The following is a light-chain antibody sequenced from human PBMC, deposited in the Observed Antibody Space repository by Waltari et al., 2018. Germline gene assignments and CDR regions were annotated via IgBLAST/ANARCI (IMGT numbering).Light chain of an antibody. Sequence: QSALTQPTSVSGSPGQSITISCTGTSSDVGSYTYVAWYPQRPGKAPKLLIYEVNKRPSGASNRFSGSKSGNTASLTISGLQAEDEADYHCCSYAGSSTFVVFGGGTKVTVL. J-gene: IGLJ3*02. V-gene: IGLV2-23*02. CDR1: SSDVGSYTY. CDR2: EVN. CDR3: CSYAGSSTFVV.